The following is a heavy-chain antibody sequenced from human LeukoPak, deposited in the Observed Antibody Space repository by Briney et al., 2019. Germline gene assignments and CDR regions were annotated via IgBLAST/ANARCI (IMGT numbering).Heavy chain of an antibody. CDR1: GDSINNNNW. J-gene: IGHJ4*02. Sequence: PSETLSLTCAVSGDSINNNNWWNWVRPPPGEGLEWIGEIYHSGSTNYNPSLKSRVTISVDTSKNQFSLKLSSVTAADTAVYYCAREGAEWEPRGGYYLDYWGQGTLVTVSS. D-gene: IGHD1-26*01. CDR2: IYHSGST. CDR3: AREGAEWEPRGGYYLDY. V-gene: IGHV4-4*02.